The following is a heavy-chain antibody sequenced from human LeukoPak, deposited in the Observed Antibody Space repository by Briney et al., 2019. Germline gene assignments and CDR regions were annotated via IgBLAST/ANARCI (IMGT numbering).Heavy chain of an antibody. D-gene: IGHD6-13*01. CDR1: GGSISSYY. CDR2: IYTSGST. Sequence: KPSETLSLTCTVSGGSISSYYWSWIRQPAGKGLEWIGRIYTSGSTNYNPSLKSRVTMSVDTSKNQFSLKLSSVTAADTAVYYCASNRIAAAGFKYYYYYYGMDVWGQGTTVTVSS. V-gene: IGHV4-4*07. CDR3: ASNRIAAAGFKYYYYYYGMDV. J-gene: IGHJ6*02.